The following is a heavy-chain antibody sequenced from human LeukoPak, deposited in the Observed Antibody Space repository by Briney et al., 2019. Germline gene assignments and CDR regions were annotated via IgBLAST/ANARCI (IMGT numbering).Heavy chain of an antibody. D-gene: IGHD2-21*02. V-gene: IGHV1-18*01. J-gene: IGHJ4*02. CDR2: ISAYNGNT. CDR3: ARLPRGVVTAKYYFDY. CDR1: GGTFSTYA. Sequence: ASVKVSCKASGGTFSTYAISWVRQAPGQGLEWMGWISAYNGNTNYAQKLQGGVTMTTDTSTSTAYMELRSLRSDDTAVYYCARLPRGVVTAKYYFDYWGQGTLDTVSS.